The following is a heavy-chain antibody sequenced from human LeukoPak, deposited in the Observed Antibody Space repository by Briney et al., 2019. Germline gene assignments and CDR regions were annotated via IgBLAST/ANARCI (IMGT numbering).Heavy chain of an antibody. J-gene: IGHJ4*02. CDR2: ISGSGGST. CDR3: AKGGYLNRRTTGRYYFDY. D-gene: IGHD1-1*01. V-gene: IGHV3-23*01. Sequence: GGSLRLSCAASGFAFSSYAMSWVRQAPGKGLEWVSAISGSGGSTYYADSVKGRFTISRDNSKNTLYLQMNSLRAEDTAVYYCAKGGYLNRRTTGRYYFDYWGQGTLVTVSS. CDR1: GFAFSSYA.